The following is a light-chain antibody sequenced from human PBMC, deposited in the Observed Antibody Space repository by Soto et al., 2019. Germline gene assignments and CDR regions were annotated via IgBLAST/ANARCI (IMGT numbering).Light chain of an antibody. CDR1: IIDVGDYNY. CDR3: SSYTTSSTRSYV. Sequence: QCVLTQPSSVSGSPGQSITISCTGTIIDVGDYNYVSWYQHHPGKAPKLIIYEVSNRPSGVSNRFSGSSSDNTASLTISGLLPDDEADYYCSSYTTSSTRSYVFGTGTKVTVL. CDR2: EVS. V-gene: IGLV2-14*01. J-gene: IGLJ1*01.